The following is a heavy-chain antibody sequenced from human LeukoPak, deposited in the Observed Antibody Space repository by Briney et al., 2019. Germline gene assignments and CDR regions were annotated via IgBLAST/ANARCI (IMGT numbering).Heavy chain of an antibody. J-gene: IGHJ4*02. CDR2: ISSSSSYI. CDR1: GFTFSSYS. CDR3: AYYYGSGSYYNKDY. Sequence: GGSLRLSCAASGFTFSSYSMNWVRQAPGKGLEWVSSISSSSSYIYYADSVKGRFTISTDNAKNSLYLQMNSLRAEDTAVYYCAYYYGSGSYYNKDYWGQGTLVTVSS. V-gene: IGHV3-21*01. D-gene: IGHD3-10*01.